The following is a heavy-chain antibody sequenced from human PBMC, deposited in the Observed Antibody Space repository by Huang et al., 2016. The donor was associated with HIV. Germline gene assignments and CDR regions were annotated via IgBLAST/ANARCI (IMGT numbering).Heavy chain of an antibody. V-gene: IGHV4-39*01. CDR3: ARLPGSITMIRGVITDPY. CDR1: GGSIRSDNYY. D-gene: IGHD3-10*01. J-gene: IGHJ4*02. Sequence: QLQLQESGPGLVKPSETLSLTCTVSGGSIRSDNYYWGWIRQPPGKRLEWMGSIYSSGSTHYNPSLKSRVTITVDTSKKQFSRKMRSVTAADTAVYYCARLPGSITMIRGVITDPYWGQGTLVTVSS. CDR2: IYSSGST.